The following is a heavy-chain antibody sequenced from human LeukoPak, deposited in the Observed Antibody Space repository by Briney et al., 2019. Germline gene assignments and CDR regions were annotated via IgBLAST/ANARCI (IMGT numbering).Heavy chain of an antibody. J-gene: IGHJ4*02. Sequence: PGGSLRLSCTASGFTLTHYGMHWVRQAPGKGLEWVAVISNDGNYKYYADSVKGRFTISRDNSKNTLYLQMNSLTAEDTAVYYCAKSRGGYYIPPDYWGQGTLVTVSS. CDR1: GFTLTHYG. CDR2: ISNDGNYK. CDR3: AKSRGGYYIPPDY. D-gene: IGHD3-22*01. V-gene: IGHV3-30*18.